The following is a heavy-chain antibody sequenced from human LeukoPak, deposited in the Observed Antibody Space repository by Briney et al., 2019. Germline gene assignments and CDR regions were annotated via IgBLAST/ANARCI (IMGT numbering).Heavy chain of an antibody. CDR3: ARSNYGSVRGYFDY. V-gene: IGHV4-31*03. CDR2: IYYSGST. J-gene: IGHJ4*02. Sequence: PSETLSLTCTVSGGSISSGGYYWSWIRQHPGKGLEWIGYIYYSGSTYYNPSLKSRVTLSVDTSKNQFSLKLSSVTAADTAVYYCARSNYGSVRGYFDYWGQGTLVTVSS. CDR1: GGSISSGGYY. D-gene: IGHD3-10*01.